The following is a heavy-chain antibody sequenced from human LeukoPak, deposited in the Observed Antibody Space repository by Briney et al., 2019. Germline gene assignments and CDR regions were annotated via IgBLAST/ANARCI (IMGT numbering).Heavy chain of an antibody. J-gene: IGHJ6*02. CDR1: GYTLTELS. V-gene: IGHV1-24*01. Sequence: ASVKVSCKVSGYTLTELSMHWVRQAPGKGLEWMGGFDPEDGETIYAQKFQGRVTMTEDTSTDTAYMELSSLRPEDTAVYYCATRVYCGGDCYSSHGMDVWGPGTTVTVSS. CDR3: ATRVYCGGDCYSSHGMDV. CDR2: FDPEDGET. D-gene: IGHD2-21*02.